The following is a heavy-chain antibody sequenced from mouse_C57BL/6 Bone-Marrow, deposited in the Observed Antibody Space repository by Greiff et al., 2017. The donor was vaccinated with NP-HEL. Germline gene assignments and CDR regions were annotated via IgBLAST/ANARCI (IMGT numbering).Heavy chain of an antibody. J-gene: IGHJ1*03. V-gene: IGHV14-3*01. CDR2: IDPANGNT. D-gene: IGHD1-1*01. CDR3: VLIYTVVAWYFEV. Sequence: EVQLLESVAELVRPGASVKLSCTASGFTFKNTYMHWVKQRPEQGLEWIGRIDPANGNTNYAPKFKGKATLTADTSSNTAYLQLSSLTSEDTAIYYGVLIYTVVAWYFEVWGTGTTVTVSA. CDR1: GFTFKNTY.